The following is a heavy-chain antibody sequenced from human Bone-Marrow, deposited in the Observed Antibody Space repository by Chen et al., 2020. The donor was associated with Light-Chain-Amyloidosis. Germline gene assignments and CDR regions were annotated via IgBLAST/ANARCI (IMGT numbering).Heavy chain of an antibody. CDR2: MYYRWST. D-gene: IGHD2-2*02. V-gene: IGHV4-31*03. J-gene: IGHJ4*02. Sequence: QVQLQESGPGLVKPSQTLSLTCTVSGGSINSASDYWGWIRQHPGKGLEWIGYMYYRWSTYYNPSLGSRVTISLDTSQNQFSLRLNSVTAADTAVYYCARATVVTSAIGFFDSWGQGTLVTVSS. CDR1: GGSINSASDY. CDR3: ARATVVTSAIGFFDS.